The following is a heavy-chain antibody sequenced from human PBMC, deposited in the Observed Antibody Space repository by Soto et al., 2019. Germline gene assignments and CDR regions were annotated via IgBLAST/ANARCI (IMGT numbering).Heavy chain of an antibody. Sequence: GGSLRLSCAASGFTFSNYAVNWVRQAPGKGLEWVSAISGSGRSTYYADSVKGRFTISRDNSKKTLYLQMNSLRAEDTAVYYCAKRVGYCSGNSCDDFYYGMDVWGQGTTVTVSS. V-gene: IGHV3-23*01. CDR2: ISGSGRST. J-gene: IGHJ6*02. CDR1: GFTFSNYA. CDR3: AKRVGYCSGNSCDDFYYGMDV. D-gene: IGHD2-15*01.